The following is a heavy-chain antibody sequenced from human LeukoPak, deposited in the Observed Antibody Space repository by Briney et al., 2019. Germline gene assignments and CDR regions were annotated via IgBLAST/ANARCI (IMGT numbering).Heavy chain of an antibody. D-gene: IGHD5-12*01. CDR2: ISYDGSNK. CDR3: ARSDSGYSGYDNY. J-gene: IGHJ4*02. CDR1: GFTLSSYA. V-gene: IGHV3-30-3*01. Sequence: GGSLRLSCSASGFTLSSYAMHWVRQAPGKGLEWVAVISYDGSNKYYADSVKGRFTISRDNSKNTLYLQMNSLRAEDTAVYYCARSDSGYSGYDNYWGQGTLVTVSS.